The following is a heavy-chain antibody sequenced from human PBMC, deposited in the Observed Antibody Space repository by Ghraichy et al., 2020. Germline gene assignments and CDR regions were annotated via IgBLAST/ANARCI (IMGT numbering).Heavy chain of an antibody. Sequence: SETLSLTCTVSGGSVSSGGYYWSWIRQHPEMGLEWIGYVYYSASTYYNPSLKSRVTISVDTSKNQFSLKMDSMTTADTAVYYCARAQNSGSIDYWGQGTLVTVSS. V-gene: IGHV4-31*03. J-gene: IGHJ4*02. CDR1: GGSVSSGGYY. CDR3: ARAQNSGSIDY. CDR2: VYYSAST. D-gene: IGHD1-26*01.